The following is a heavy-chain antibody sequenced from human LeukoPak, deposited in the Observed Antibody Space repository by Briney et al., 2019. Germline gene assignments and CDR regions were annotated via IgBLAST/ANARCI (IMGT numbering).Heavy chain of an antibody. Sequence: GESLQISCQGSGYSFTSYWIGWVRQMPGNGLEWMGIIYPGDSDTRYSPSFQRQVTISADKSISTAYLQWSSLKAADTAIYYCARQPIAARYYYYGMDVWGQGTTVTVSS. CDR1: GYSFTSYW. CDR3: ARQPIAARYYYYGMDV. J-gene: IGHJ6*02. CDR2: IYPGDSDT. V-gene: IGHV5-51*01. D-gene: IGHD6-6*01.